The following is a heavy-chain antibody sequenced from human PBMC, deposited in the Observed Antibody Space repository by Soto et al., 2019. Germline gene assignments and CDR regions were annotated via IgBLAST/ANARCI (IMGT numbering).Heavy chain of an antibody. CDR1: GFTFSDYA. Sequence: PGGSLRLSCAASGFTFSDYAMSWVRQAPGKGLEWVSTISGSGGNTYYTDSEKGRFTISRDSSKNTLYLQMNSLRAEDTAVYYCAKAADYSGSGSHYLLFDYWGQGTLVTVPS. CDR3: AKAADYSGSGSHYLLFDY. V-gene: IGHV3-23*01. D-gene: IGHD3-10*01. CDR2: ISGSGGNT. J-gene: IGHJ4*02.